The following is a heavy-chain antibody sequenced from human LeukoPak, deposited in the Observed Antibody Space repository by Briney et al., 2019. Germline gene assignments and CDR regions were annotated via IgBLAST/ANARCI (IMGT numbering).Heavy chain of an antibody. J-gene: IGHJ4*02. Sequence: SETLSLTCTVSGGSISRYYWSWIRQPPGKGLEWIGYISYSGSTNYNPSLKGRVTMSVDTSKNQFSLKLSSVTAADTAVYYCARPRLAGYSYGPFDSWGQGTLVTVSS. D-gene: IGHD5-18*01. V-gene: IGHV4-59*08. CDR2: ISYSGST. CDR3: ARPRLAGYSYGPFDS. CDR1: GGSISRYY.